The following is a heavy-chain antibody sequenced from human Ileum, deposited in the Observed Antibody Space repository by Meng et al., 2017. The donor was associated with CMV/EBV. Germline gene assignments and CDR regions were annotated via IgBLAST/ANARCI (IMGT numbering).Heavy chain of an antibody. D-gene: IGHD3-16*01. V-gene: IGHV3-74*01. CDR1: GFTLRTYW. Sequence: GESLKISCAASGFTLRTYWMQWVRQVPGKGLILVARMNSDGSSTLYADSVEGRFTISRDYAKNTLYLQMNDLRDEDTAVYFCARQGDPNSVWFPLDSWGPGTLVTVSS. CDR2: MNSDGSST. CDR3: ARQGDPNSVWFPLDS. J-gene: IGHJ4*02.